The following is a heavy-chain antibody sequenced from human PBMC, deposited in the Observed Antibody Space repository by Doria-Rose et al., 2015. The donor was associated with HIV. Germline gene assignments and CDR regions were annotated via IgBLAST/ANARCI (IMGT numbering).Heavy chain of an antibody. Sequence: QITLKESGPVLVKPTETLTLTCTVSGVSLSSPGMGVSWIRQPPGKALGWLANILSDDERSYNTSLMSRLTISRGTSKSQVVLTMTDMDPVDTATYYCARIKSSRWYHKYYFDFWGQGTLVIVSA. V-gene: IGHV2-26*01. J-gene: IGHJ4*02. CDR3: ARIKSSRWYHKYYFDF. D-gene: IGHD6-13*01. CDR2: ILSDDER. CDR1: GVSLSSPGMG.